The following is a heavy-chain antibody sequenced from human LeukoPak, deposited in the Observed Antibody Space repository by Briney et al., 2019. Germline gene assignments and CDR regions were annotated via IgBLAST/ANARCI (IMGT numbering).Heavy chain of an antibody. J-gene: IGHJ4*02. D-gene: IGHD6-19*01. Sequence: ASVKVSCKASGYTFASYDISWVRQAPGQGPEWMGWINVFNGKANYAQRFQGRVTMTTDTSTSTAYMELRSLRSDDTAVYYCARLPYSSGYYYFDSWGQGTLVTVSS. CDR3: ARLPYSSGYYYFDS. CDR2: INVFNGKA. CDR1: GYTFASYD. V-gene: IGHV1-18*01.